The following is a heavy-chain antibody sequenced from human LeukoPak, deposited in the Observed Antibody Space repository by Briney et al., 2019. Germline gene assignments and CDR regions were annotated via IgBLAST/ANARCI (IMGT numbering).Heavy chain of an antibody. CDR2: ISSSSNYI. D-gene: IGHD1-26*01. V-gene: IGHV3-21*01. CDR3: ARDLGRYSFDY. CDR1: GFTFSDSY. J-gene: IGHJ4*02. Sequence: GGSLRLSCTASGFTFSDSYMNWIRQAPGKGPEWVSSISSSSNYIYYADSVKGRFTISRDNVKNSLYLQMNSLRAEDTAVYYCARDLGRYSFDYWGQGALVTVSS.